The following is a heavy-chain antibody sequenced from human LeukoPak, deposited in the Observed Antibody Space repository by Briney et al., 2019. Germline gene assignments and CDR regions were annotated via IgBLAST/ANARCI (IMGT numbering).Heavy chain of an antibody. D-gene: IGHD3-22*01. CDR2: IYYSGST. J-gene: IGHJ4*02. CDR1: GGSISSYY. Sequence: PSETLSLTCTVSGGSISSYYWSWIRQPPGKGLEWIGYIYYSGSTNYNPSLKSRVTISVDTSKNQFSLKLSSVTAADTAVYYCARLNSYYDSSGYYEFDYWGQGTLVTVSS. V-gene: IGHV4-59*12. CDR3: ARLNSYYDSSGYYEFDY.